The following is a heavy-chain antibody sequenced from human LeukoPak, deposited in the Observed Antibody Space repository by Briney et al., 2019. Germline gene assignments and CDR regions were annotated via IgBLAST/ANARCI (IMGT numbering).Heavy chain of an antibody. CDR1: GYTFTSYG. CDR2: ISAYNGNT. Sequence: ASVNVSCKASGYTFTSYGISWVRQAPGQGLEWMGWISAYNGNTNYAQKLQGRVTMTTDTSTSTAYMELRSLRSDDTAVYYCARAPGGIAVAGPGFDYWGQGTLVTVSS. D-gene: IGHD6-19*01. CDR3: ARAPGGIAVAGPGFDY. V-gene: IGHV1-18*01. J-gene: IGHJ4*02.